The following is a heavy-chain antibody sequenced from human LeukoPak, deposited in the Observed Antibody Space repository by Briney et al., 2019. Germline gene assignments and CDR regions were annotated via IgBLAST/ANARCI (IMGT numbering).Heavy chain of an antibody. Sequence: SETLSLTCAVYGGPFSGYYWSWIRQPPGKGLEWIGEINLRGSTNYNPSLKSRVTISVDTSKNQYSLKLSSVTAADTAVYYCARGNSGYYGSGSICDYWGQGTLGTVSS. D-gene: IGHD3-10*01. V-gene: IGHV4-34*01. CDR2: INLRGST. CDR3: ARGNSGYYGSGSICDY. J-gene: IGHJ4*02. CDR1: GGPFSGYY.